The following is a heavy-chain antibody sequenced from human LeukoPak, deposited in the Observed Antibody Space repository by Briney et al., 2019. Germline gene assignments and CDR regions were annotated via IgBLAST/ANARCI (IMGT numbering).Heavy chain of an antibody. D-gene: IGHD3-10*01. CDR1: GFTVSSNY. J-gene: IGHJ4*02. V-gene: IGHV3-66*01. CDR2: IYSGGST. CDR3: ARVRGYGSGSYYSDY. Sequence: GGSLRLSCAASGFTVSSNYMSWVRQAPGKGLEWVSVIYSGGSTYYADSVKGRFTISRDNSKNTLYLRMNSLRAEDTAVYYCARVRGYGSGSYYSDYWGQGTLVTVSS.